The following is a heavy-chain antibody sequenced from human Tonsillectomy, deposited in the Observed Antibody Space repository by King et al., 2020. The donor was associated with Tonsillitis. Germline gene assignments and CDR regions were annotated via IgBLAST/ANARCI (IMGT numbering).Heavy chain of an antibody. V-gene: IGHV1-46*01. CDR2: INPSGGST. CDR3: ARDVADNTMIVVVNSEYNWFDP. CDR1: GYTFTSYY. J-gene: IGHJ5*02. D-gene: IGHD3-22*01. Sequence: VQLVQSGAEVKKPGASVKVSCKASGYTFTSYYMHWVRQAPGQGLEWMGIINPSGGSTSYAQKFQGRVTMTRDTSTSTGYMELGSLRSEDTAVYYCARDVADNTMIVVVNSEYNWFDPWGQGTLVTVSS.